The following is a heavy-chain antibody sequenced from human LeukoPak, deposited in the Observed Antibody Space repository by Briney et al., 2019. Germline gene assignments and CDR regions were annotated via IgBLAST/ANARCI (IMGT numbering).Heavy chain of an antibody. V-gene: IGHV4-30-4*01. Sequence: SQTLSLTCTVSGGSISSGDYYWSWIRQPPGKGMEWLGYIYYSGSTYYNPSLKSRVTISVDTSKNQFSLKLSSVTAADTAVYYCARSRITMVRGVIYYYYGMDVWGQGTTVTVSS. CDR1: GGSISSGDYY. CDR2: IYYSGST. D-gene: IGHD3-10*01. J-gene: IGHJ6*02. CDR3: ARSRITMVRGVIYYYYGMDV.